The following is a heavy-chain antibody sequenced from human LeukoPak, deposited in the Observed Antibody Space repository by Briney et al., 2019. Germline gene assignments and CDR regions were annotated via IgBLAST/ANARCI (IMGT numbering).Heavy chain of an antibody. Sequence: SETLSLTCTVSGGSISSSSYYWGWIRQPPGKGLEWIGSIYYSGSTYYNPSLKSRVTISVDTSKNQFSLKLSSVTAADTAVYYCARSAAYDYWGQGTLVTVSS. J-gene: IGHJ4*02. V-gene: IGHV4-39*01. CDR1: GGSISSSSYY. CDR2: IYYSGST. CDR3: ARSAAYDY.